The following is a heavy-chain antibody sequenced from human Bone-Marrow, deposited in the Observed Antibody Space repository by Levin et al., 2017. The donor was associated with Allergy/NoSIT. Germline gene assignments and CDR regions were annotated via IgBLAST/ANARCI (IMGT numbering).Heavy chain of an antibody. CDR3: ARRRITKIRGDPDDSFGI. Sequence: SQTLSLTCSVSGGSINNSSYYWAWIRQPPGRALEWIGTIYYTGSTWFNEYLRSRVTMSVDASKNQFSLNLHSVTAADTAVYYCARRRITKIRGDPDDSFGIWGQGTLVTVSS. CDR1: GGSINNSSYY. V-gene: IGHV4-39*01. D-gene: IGHD3-10*01. CDR2: IYYTGST. J-gene: IGHJ3*02.